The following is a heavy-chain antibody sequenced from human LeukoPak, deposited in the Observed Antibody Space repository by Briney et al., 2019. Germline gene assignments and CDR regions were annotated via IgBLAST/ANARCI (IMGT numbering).Heavy chain of an antibody. CDR3: AKAARITMIVVVFFDY. CDR1: GFTFSSYA. CDR2: ISYDGSNK. J-gene: IGHJ4*02. Sequence: GGSLRLSCAASGFTFSSYAMHWVRQAPGKGLEWVAVISYDGSNKYYADSVKGRFTISRDNSKNTLYLQMNSLRAEDTAVYYCAKAARITMIVVVFFDYWGQGTLVTVSS. V-gene: IGHV3-30-3*01. D-gene: IGHD3-22*01.